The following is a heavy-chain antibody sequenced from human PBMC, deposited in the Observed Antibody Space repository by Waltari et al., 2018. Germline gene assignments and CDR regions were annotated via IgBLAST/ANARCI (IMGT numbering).Heavy chain of an antibody. CDR2: INPSGGST. D-gene: IGHD6-19*01. CDR3: ARDLIAVAGHGENWFDP. J-gene: IGHJ5*02. V-gene: IGHV1-46*01. Sequence: QVQLVQSGAEVKKPGASVKVSCKASGYTFTSYYMHWVRQAPGQGLEWMGIINPSGGSTSYAQKCQGRVTRTRDTSTSTVYMELSSLRSEDTAVYYCARDLIAVAGHGENWFDPWGQGTLVTVSS. CDR1: GYTFTSYY.